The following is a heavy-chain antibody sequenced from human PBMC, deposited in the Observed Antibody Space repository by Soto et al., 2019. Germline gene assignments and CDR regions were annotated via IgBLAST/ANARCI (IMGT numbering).Heavy chain of an antibody. Sequence: GGSLRLSCGASGFTFSSDAMSWVRQAPGKGLEWVSAISGGGDSTYYADSVKGRFTISRDNSKNTLYLQMNSLRAEDTAVYYCVRAGTSPAPCRAEIDVSAQDTTLAVSS. CDR2: ISGGGDST. CDR1: GFTFSSDA. D-gene: IGHD3-10*01. CDR3: VRAGTSPAPCRAEIDV. V-gene: IGHV3-23*01. J-gene: IGHJ6*02.